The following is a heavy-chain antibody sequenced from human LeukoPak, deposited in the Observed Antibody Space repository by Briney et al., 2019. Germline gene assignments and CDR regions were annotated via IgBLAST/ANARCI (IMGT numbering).Heavy chain of an antibody. V-gene: IGHV3-74*01. CDR3: AREYGGNAPLGY. D-gene: IGHD4-23*01. CDR1: GFTFSSYW. J-gene: IGHJ4*02. CDR2: INSDGSST. Sequence: SGGSLRLSCAASGFTFSSYWMHCVRQAPGKGLVWVSRINSDGSSTSYADSVKGRFTISRDNAKNTLYLQMNSLRAEDTAVYYCAREYGGNAPLGYWGQGTLVTVSS.